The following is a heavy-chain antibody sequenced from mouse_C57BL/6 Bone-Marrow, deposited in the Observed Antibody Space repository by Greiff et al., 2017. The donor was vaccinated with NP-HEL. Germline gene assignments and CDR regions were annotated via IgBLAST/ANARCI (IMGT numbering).Heavy chain of an antibody. CDR1: GFTFSDYG. J-gene: IGHJ4*01. CDR3: AKDYYGSSYYAMDY. Sequence: EVQVVESGGGLVKPGGSLKLSCAASGFTFSDYGMHWVRQAPEKGLEWVAYISSGSSTIYYADTVKGRFTIYRDNAKNTLFLQMTSLRSEDTAMYYCAKDYYGSSYYAMDYWGQGTSVTVSS. D-gene: IGHD1-1*01. V-gene: IGHV5-17*01. CDR2: ISSGSSTI.